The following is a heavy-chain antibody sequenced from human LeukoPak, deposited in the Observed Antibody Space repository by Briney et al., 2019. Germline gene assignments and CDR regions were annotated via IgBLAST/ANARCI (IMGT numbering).Heavy chain of an antibody. CDR3: AKALIEYSSSSADY. J-gene: IGHJ4*02. CDR2: ISGSGGST. Sequence: PGGSLRLSCAASGFTFSSYAMSRVRQAPGKGLEWVSAISGSGGSTYYADSVKGRFTISRDNSKNTLYLQMNSLRAEDTAVYYCAKALIEYSSSSADYWGQGTLVTVSS. CDR1: GFTFSSYA. V-gene: IGHV3-23*01. D-gene: IGHD6-6*01.